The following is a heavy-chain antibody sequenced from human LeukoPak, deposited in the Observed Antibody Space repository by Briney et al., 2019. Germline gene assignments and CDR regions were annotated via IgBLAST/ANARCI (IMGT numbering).Heavy chain of an antibody. CDR1: GGSFSDYY. Sequence: SETLSLTCAVYGGSFSDYYWSWIRQPPGKGLEWIGEINHSGSTNYNPSLKSRVTISVDTSKNQFSLKLSSVTAADTAVYYCARGPPGVASAGTDAHYYYYYMDVWGKGTTVTVSS. D-gene: IGHD6-13*01. CDR2: INHSGST. V-gene: IGHV4-34*01. CDR3: ARGPPGVASAGTDAHYYYYYMDV. J-gene: IGHJ6*03.